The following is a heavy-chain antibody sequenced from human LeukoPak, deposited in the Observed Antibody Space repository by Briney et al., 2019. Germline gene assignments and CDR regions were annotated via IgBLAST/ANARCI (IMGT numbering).Heavy chain of an antibody. J-gene: IGHJ4*02. CDR2: IYYSGST. D-gene: IGHD2-15*01. Sequence: SETLSLTCTVSGGSISSGDYYRSWIRQPPGKGLEWIGYIYYSGSTYYNPSLKSRVTISVDTSKNQFSLKLSSVTAADTAVYYCARDRRCSGGSCYTDYWGQGTLVTVSS. V-gene: IGHV4-30-4*01. CDR3: ARDRRCSGGSCYTDY. CDR1: GGSISSGDYY.